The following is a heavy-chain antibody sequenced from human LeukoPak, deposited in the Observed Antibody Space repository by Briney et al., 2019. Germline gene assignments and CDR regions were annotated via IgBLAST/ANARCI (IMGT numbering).Heavy chain of an antibody. Sequence: ASVKVSCKASGYTLTSYGISSVRQAPGQGLEWMGWINHYSGNRNYAQKVQGRVTMTTDTSTSTAYMELTSLRSDDTAVYYCARQAGGYSSGWFQFHFDYWGQGTLVTVSS. CDR1: GYTLTSYG. J-gene: IGHJ4*02. CDR2: INHYSGNR. CDR3: ARQAGGYSSGWFQFHFDY. V-gene: IGHV1-18*04. D-gene: IGHD6-19*01.